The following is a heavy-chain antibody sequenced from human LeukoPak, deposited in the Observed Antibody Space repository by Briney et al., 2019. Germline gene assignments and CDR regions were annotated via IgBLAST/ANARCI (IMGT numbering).Heavy chain of an antibody. CDR3: ARQGDSGRAFDI. CDR1: GGSISSCCYY. CDR2: IYYSGST. J-gene: IGHJ3*02. Sequence: SETLSFTCTVSGGSISSCCYYWGWIRQPPGKGLEWIGSIYYSGSTYYNPSLKSRITISLDTSKIQFSLKLSAVTATDTAVYYCARQGDSGRAFDIWGQGTVVTVSS. D-gene: IGHD2-21*01. V-gene: IGHV4-39*01.